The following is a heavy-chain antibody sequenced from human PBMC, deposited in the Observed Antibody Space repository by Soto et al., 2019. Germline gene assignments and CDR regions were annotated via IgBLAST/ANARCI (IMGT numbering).Heavy chain of an antibody. CDR1: GGSVSSGSYY. Sequence: SETLSLTCTVSGGSVSSGSYYWSWIRQPPGKGLEWIGYFYYTGSINYNPSLKSRVTISIDASKNQFSLRLTSVTAADTAVYYCARSMRDSGESNYSHFEDWGQGTRVNVAS. J-gene: IGHJ4*02. D-gene: IGHD4-4*01. CDR3: ARSMRDSGESNYSHFED. CDR2: FYYTGSI. V-gene: IGHV4-61*01.